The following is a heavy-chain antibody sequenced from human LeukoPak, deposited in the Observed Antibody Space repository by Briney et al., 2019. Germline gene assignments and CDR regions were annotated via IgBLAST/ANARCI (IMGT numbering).Heavy chain of an antibody. Sequence: SETLSLTCSVSGGAIISYYWSWIRQPAGKGPEWIGRIYPTGNTDYNPSLKTRVTMSTDLSKKQFSRRLRSVTAADTAVYYCARLKFYDSTGYSPGYYMDVWGKGTAVTVPS. V-gene: IGHV4-4*07. J-gene: IGHJ6*03. CDR2: IYPTGNT. CDR3: ARLKFYDSTGYSPGYYMDV. CDR1: GGAIISYY. D-gene: IGHD3-22*01.